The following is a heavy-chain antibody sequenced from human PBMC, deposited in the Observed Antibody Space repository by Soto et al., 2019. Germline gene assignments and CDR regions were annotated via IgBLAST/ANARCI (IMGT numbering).Heavy chain of an antibody. J-gene: IGHJ5*02. Sequence: SETLSLTCTVSGGSISSGDYYWSWIRQPPGKGLEWIGYIYYSGSTYYNPSLKSRVTISVDTSKNQFSLKLSSVTAADTAVYYCARGGVIINWFDPWGQGTLVTVSS. CDR3: ARGGVIINWFDP. V-gene: IGHV4-30-4*02. CDR1: GGSISSGDYY. D-gene: IGHD3-3*01. CDR2: IYYSGST.